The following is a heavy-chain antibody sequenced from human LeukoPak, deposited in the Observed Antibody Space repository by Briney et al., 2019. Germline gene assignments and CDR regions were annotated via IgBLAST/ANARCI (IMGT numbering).Heavy chain of an antibody. V-gene: IGHV1-2*02. CDR1: GYTFTGYY. Sequence: ASVKVSCKASGYTFTGYYMHWVRQAPGQGLEWMGWINPNSGGTNYAQKFQGRVTMTRDTSISTAYMELSRLRSDDTAVYYCASLGYCSSTSCYPNDYWGQGTLVTVSS. J-gene: IGHJ4*02. CDR3: ASLGYCSSTSCYPNDY. D-gene: IGHD2-2*01. CDR2: INPNSGGT.